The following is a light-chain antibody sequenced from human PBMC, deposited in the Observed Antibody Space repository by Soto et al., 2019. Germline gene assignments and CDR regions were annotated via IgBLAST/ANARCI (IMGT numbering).Light chain of an antibody. V-gene: IGLV1-44*01. CDR3: AAWDDSLTGFVV. Sequence: QSVLTQPPSASGTPGQRVTISCSGSSSNIGSNTVNWYQQLPGTAPKLVIHSNHQRPSGVPDRFSGSKSGTSASLAISGLQSEDEVDYYCAAWDDSLTGFVVFGGGTKLTVL. CDR2: SNH. CDR1: SSNIGSNT. J-gene: IGLJ2*01.